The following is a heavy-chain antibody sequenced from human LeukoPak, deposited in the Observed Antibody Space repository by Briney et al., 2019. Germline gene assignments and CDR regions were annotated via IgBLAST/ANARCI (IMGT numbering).Heavy chain of an antibody. J-gene: IGHJ4*02. Sequence: GGSLRLSCAASGFTFSDYYMSWIRQAPGKGLEWVSYISSSGSTIYYADSVKGRFTISRDNAKNSLYLQTNSLRAEDTAVYYCARDAGSSWTDFDYWGQGTLVTVSS. CDR3: ARDAGSSWTDFDY. CDR2: ISSSGSTI. V-gene: IGHV3-11*01. CDR1: GFTFSDYY. D-gene: IGHD6-13*01.